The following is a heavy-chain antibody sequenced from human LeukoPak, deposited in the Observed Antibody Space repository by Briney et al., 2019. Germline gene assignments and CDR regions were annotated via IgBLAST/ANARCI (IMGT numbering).Heavy chain of an antibody. CDR1: GGSVSSGNYF. CDR2: INYIGST. Sequence: SETPSLTCSVSGGSVSSGNYFWGWIRQPPGKGLEWIGNINYIGSTAYNPSLKSRATMSVDTSKNQFSLKMTSVTAADTAVYYCARLSKGRYFDYVFDYWGQGTLVTVSS. D-gene: IGHD3-9*01. CDR3: ARLSKGRYFDYVFDY. V-gene: IGHV4-39*01. J-gene: IGHJ4*02.